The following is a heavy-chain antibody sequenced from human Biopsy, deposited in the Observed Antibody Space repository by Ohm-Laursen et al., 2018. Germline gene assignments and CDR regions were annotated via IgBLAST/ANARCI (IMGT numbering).Heavy chain of an antibody. CDR1: GGSFNGYF. CDR2: ITQSGST. V-gene: IGHV4-34*01. Sequence: SETLSLTCAVYGGSFNGYFWSWIRQPPGKGLEWIGDITQSGSTNYSPSLKSRVTISVDTAKKQFPLSLSSVTAADTAVYYCARVPLPGIGAAYQGRFLYGMDVWGQGTTVSVSS. J-gene: IGHJ6*02. CDR3: ARVPLPGIGAAYQGRFLYGMDV. D-gene: IGHD6-13*01.